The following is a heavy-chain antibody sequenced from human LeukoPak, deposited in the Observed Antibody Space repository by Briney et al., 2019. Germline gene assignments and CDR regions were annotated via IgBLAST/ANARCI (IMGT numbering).Heavy chain of an antibody. D-gene: IGHD2-2*01. CDR1: GGSISSYY. CDR2: IDYSGST. J-gene: IGHJ5*02. CDR3: ARLAYCSSTSCYVDNWFDP. Sequence: SETLSLTCTVSGGSISSYYWSWIRQPPGKGLEWIGYIDYSGSTNYNPSLKSRVTISVDTSKNQFSLKLSSVTAADTAVYYCARLAYCSSTSCYVDNWFDPWGQGTLVTVSS. V-gene: IGHV4-59*08.